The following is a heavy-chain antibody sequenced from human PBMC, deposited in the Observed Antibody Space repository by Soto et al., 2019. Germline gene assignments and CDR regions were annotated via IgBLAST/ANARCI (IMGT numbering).Heavy chain of an antibody. J-gene: IGHJ4*02. V-gene: IGHV4-59*08. CDR1: GGSFNPNY. CDR3: ERHSTWLLLSDY. CDR2: IYYGGNT. D-gene: IGHD3-22*01. Sequence: SETLSLTCTVSGGSFNPNYWSWIRQPPGKGLEWVGYIYYGGNTYYDPSLKSRVTISVDTSKNQFSLKLGSVTASDTAVYFCERHSTWLLLSDYWGQGTLVTVSS.